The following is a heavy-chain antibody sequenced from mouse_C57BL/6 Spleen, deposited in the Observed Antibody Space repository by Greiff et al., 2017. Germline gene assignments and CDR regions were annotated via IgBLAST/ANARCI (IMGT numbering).Heavy chain of an antibody. D-gene: IGHD1-1*01. CDR2: LDPSDSYT. CDR1: GYTFPSYW. J-gene: IGHJ4*01. CDR3: ARGGSTVVDYAMDY. V-gene: IGHV1-69*01. Sequence: QVQLQQPGAELVMPGASVKLSCKASGYTFPSYWMHWVKQRPGQGLEWIGELDPSDSYTNYNQTFKGKSTLSVDKSSSTAYMQLSSLTSEDSAVYYCARGGSTVVDYAMDYWGQGTSVTVSS.